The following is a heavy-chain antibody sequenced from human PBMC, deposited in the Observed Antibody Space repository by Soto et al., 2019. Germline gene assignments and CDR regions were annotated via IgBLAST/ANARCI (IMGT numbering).Heavy chain of an antibody. Sequence: EVHLVESGGGLVQPGGSLRLSCAASGFTFSAYNMNWVRQAAGKGLEWVSYISYSGTTIYSADSVKGRFTISRDNAKNLLYLEMHGLRDDDTALYYCARDSGFHDSSGYILPGHDFWGQGTLVTVSS. CDR3: ARDSGFHDSSGYILPGHDF. V-gene: IGHV3-48*02. D-gene: IGHD3-22*01. CDR1: GFTFSAYN. CDR2: ISYSGTTI. J-gene: IGHJ4*02.